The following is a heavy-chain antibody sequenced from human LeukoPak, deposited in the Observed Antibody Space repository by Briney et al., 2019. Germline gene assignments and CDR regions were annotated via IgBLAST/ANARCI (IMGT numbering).Heavy chain of an antibody. Sequence: SETLSLTCTVSGGSISSYYWSWIRQPPGKGLEWIGYIYYSGSTNYNPSLKSRVTISVDTSKNQFSLKLSSVTAADTAVYYCARGEGAPYDYWGQGTLVTVSS. CDR3: ARGEGAPYDY. J-gene: IGHJ4*02. D-gene: IGHD1-26*01. V-gene: IGHV4-59*01. CDR1: GGSISSYY. CDR2: IYYSGST.